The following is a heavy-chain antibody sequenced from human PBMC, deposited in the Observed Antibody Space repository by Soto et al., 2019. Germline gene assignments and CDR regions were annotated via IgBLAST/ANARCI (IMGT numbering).Heavy chain of an antibody. D-gene: IGHD3-3*01. CDR1: GGTFSSYA. CDR3: AREVIFGVVWRAPYYYGMDV. J-gene: IGHJ6*02. CDR2: IIPIFGTA. V-gene: IGHV1-69*12. Sequence: QVQLVQSGAEVKKPGSSVKVSCKASGGTFSSYAISWVRQAPGQGLEWMGGIIPIFGTANYAQKFQGRVTITADESTSTAYMELSSLRSEDTAVYYCAREVIFGVVWRAPYYYGMDVWGQGTTVTVSS.